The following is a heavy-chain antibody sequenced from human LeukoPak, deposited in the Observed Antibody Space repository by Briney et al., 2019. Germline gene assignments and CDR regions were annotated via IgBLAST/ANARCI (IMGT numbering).Heavy chain of an antibody. CDR3: ARDSALLNNGDWYGGSDY. J-gene: IGHJ4*02. CDR2: AATYNANT. V-gene: IGHV1-18*01. D-gene: IGHD4-17*01. Sequence: ASVKVSCKASGYIFSSYGIHWVRQAPGQGLEWLGWAATYNANTNYAQKFQGRVTMTTDTSKNTAYMELRSLRSDDTAMYYCARDSALLNNGDWYGGSDYWGQGTLVTVSS. CDR1: GYIFSSYG.